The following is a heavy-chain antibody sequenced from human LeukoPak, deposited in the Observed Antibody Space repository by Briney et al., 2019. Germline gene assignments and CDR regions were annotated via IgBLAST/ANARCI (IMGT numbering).Heavy chain of an antibody. CDR2: IYYSGST. D-gene: IGHD1-26*01. J-gene: IGHJ4*02. V-gene: IGHV4-59*01. CDR3: ARAASGSYYEVNY. CDR1: GGSISSYY. Sequence: SETLSLTCTVSGGSISSYYWSWIRQPPGKGLEWIGYIYYSGSTNYNPSLKSRVTISVDTSKNQCPLKLSSVTAADTAVYYCARAASGSYYEVNYWGQGTLVTVSS.